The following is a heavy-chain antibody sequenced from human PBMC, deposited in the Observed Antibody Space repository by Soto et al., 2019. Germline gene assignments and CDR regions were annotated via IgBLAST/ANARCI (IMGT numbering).Heavy chain of an antibody. V-gene: IGHV3-21*01. CDR2: ISSTTNYI. J-gene: IGHJ4*02. CDR1: GFTFTRYS. Sequence: GGSLRLSCAASGFTFTRYSMNWVRQAPGKGLEWVSSISSTTNYIYYADSMKGRFTVSRDNAKNSVYLDMNSLSAEDTAVYYCARESEDLTSNFDYWGQGTLVTVS. CDR3: ARESEDLTSNFDY.